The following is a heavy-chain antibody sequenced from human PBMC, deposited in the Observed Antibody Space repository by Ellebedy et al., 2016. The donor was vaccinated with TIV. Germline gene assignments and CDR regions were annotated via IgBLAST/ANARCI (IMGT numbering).Heavy chain of an antibody. V-gene: IGHV4-34*01. CDR2: INHSGST. D-gene: IGHD5-18*01. CDR3: ASHRGSTYGPYDY. Sequence: MPSETLSLTCGIYGGSLSGHYWSWIRQPPGKGLEWIGEINHSGSTNYNPYLKSRVTISVDTSKKQFSLKVNFVTAGDTAVYYCASHRGSTYGPYDYWGQGTLVTVSS. CDR1: GGSLSGHY. J-gene: IGHJ4*02.